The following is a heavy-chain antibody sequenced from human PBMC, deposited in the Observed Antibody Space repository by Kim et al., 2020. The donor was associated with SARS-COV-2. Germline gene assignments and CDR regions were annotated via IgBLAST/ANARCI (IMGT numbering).Heavy chain of an antibody. V-gene: IGHV3-15*01. CDR3: TTNPCCRSSTCFAF. D-gene: IGHD2-2*01. Sequence: AAPVKGRFTISRGDARNTLYLEMSSLKTEDTAVYYCTTNPCCRSSTCFAFWGQGTLVTVSS. J-gene: IGHJ4*02.